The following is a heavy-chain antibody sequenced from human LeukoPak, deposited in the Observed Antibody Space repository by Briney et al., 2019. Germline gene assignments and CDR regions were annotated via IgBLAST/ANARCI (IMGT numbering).Heavy chain of an antibody. V-gene: IGHV4-59*07. D-gene: IGHD3-10*01. CDR2: IYYSGST. CDR3: AKVAKYYYGSETYFFFDH. J-gene: IGHJ4*02. CDR1: GGSISSYY. Sequence: SDTLSLTCTVSGGSISSYYWIWLRQPPGEGLVWIGYIYYSGSTNYNPSLKSRVTISVKTSKNQFSLKLTSVTAADTAVYYCAKVAKYYYGSETYFFFDHWGQGTLVTVSS.